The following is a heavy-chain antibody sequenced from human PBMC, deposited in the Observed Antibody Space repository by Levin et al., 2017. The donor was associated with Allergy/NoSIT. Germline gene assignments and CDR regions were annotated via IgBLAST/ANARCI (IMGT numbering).Heavy chain of an antibody. CDR2: ISYDGSNK. Sequence: SCAASGFTFSSYGMHWVRQAPGKGLEWVAVISYDGSNKYYADSVKGRFTISRDNSKNTLYLQMNSLRAEDTAVYYCAKDYGDNYYFDYWGQGTLVTVSS. V-gene: IGHV3-30*18. CDR3: AKDYGDNYYFDY. CDR1: GFTFSSYG. J-gene: IGHJ4*02. D-gene: IGHD4-17*01.